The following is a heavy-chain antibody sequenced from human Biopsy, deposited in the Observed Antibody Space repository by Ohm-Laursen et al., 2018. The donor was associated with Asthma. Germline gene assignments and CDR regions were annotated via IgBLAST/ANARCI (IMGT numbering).Heavy chain of an antibody. CDR3: ARGKTWGRSYYFDY. CDR2: ISTYNGNT. V-gene: IGHV1-18*01. J-gene: IGHJ4*02. Sequence: ASVKVSCKASGGTFRTYAFSWLRQAPGQGLEWMGWISTYNGNTKYGRKVQGRVTMTTDTATSTAYIYLRSLRSDDTAVYYCARGKTWGRSYYFDYWGQGTLVTVSS. D-gene: IGHD6-6*01. CDR1: GGTFRTYA.